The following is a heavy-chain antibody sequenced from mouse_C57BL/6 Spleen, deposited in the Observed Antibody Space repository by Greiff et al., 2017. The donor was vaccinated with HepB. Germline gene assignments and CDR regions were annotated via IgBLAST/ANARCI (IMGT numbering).Heavy chain of an antibody. D-gene: IGHD2-3*01. V-gene: IGHV1-59*01. CDR2: IDPSDSYT. CDR3: AGDGCYAF. J-gene: IGHJ2*01. Sequence: QVQLQQPGAELVRPGTSVKLSCKASGYTFTSYWMPWVKQRPGQGLEWIGVIDPSDSYTNYNQKFKGKATLTVDTSSSTAYMQLSSLTSVDSAVYYCAGDGCYAFWGQGTTLTVSS. CDR1: GYTFTSYW.